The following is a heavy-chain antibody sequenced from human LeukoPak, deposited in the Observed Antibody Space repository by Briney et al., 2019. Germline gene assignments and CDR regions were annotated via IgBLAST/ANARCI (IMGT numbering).Heavy chain of an antibody. D-gene: IGHD3-22*01. Sequence: SETLSLTCIVAGGSITTYYWSWLRQPPGKGLEWLGYVSYSGTTAYNPSLESRITMSTDTSRNQFSLRLESFTAADTAVYYFARPHDRSASDAFDVWGQGTMVTVSS. CDR2: VSYSGTT. CDR3: ARPHDRSASDAFDV. CDR1: GGSITTYY. V-gene: IGHV4-59*01. J-gene: IGHJ3*01.